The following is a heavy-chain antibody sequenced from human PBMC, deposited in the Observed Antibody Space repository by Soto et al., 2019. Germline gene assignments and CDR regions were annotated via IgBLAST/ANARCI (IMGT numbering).Heavy chain of an antibody. Sequence: QVQLQQWGAGLLKPSATLSLNCAVNGGPLRGYYWSWIRQPPGKGLEWIGEIKDGGRTNYSPSLKSLATISSDTSNNQFSLRLYSVTAADTGVYYCARGQEGVVATHWDQGTLVTVSS. CDR3: ARGQEGVVATH. V-gene: IGHV4-34*01. CDR1: GGPLRGYY. D-gene: IGHD5-12*01. J-gene: IGHJ4*02. CDR2: IKDGGRT.